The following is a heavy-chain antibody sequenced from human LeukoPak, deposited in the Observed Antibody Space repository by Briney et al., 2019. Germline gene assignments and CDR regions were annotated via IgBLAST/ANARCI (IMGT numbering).Heavy chain of an antibody. D-gene: IGHD2-21*02. J-gene: IGHJ4*02. Sequence: PGGSLRLSCAASGLTFRNYAMSWVRQAPGKGLEWVSGISDSGGSTHYADSVKGRFTISRDNSKNTLYLQMNSLRAEDTAVYFRAKARTGIAVVSAIDYWGQGTLVSVSS. CDR2: ISDSGGST. CDR3: AKARTGIAVVSAIDY. V-gene: IGHV3-23*01. CDR1: GLTFRNYA.